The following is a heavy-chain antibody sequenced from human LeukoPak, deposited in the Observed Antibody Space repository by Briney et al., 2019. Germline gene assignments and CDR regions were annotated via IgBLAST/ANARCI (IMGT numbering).Heavy chain of an antibody. Sequence: SETLSLTCTVSGGSISSYYWSWIRQPAGKGLEWIGRIYTSGSTNYNPSLKSRVTISVDTSKNQFSLKLSSVTAADTAVYYCARGIVVVPAAIWFDPWGQGTLVTVSS. J-gene: IGHJ5*02. V-gene: IGHV4-4*07. CDR1: GGSISSYY. CDR2: IYTSGST. CDR3: ARGIVVVPAAIWFDP. D-gene: IGHD2-2*01.